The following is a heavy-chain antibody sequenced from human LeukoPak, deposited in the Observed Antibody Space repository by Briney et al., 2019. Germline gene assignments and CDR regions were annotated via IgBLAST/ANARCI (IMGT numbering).Heavy chain of an antibody. J-gene: IGHJ4*02. CDR3: ARGGPTVSVDY. Sequence: GGSLRLSCAASGFTFSSYSMHWVRQAPGKGLEWVSSISSSSSYIYYADSVKGRFTISRDNAKNSLYLQMNSLRAEDTAVYYCARGGPTVSVDYWGQGTLVTVSS. D-gene: IGHD4-17*01. CDR1: GFTFSSYS. CDR2: ISSSSSYI. V-gene: IGHV3-21*01.